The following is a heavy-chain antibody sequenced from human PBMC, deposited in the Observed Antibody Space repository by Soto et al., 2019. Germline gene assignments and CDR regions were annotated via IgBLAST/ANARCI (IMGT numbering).Heavy chain of an antibody. CDR3: ARVVPGAEAWFGP. V-gene: IGHV1-18*01. D-gene: IGHD2-2*01. J-gene: IGHJ5*02. CDR2: ISLYSDGT. CDR1: GYTFSNYG. Sequence: ASVKVSCKTSGYTFSNYGITWVRQAPGQPLEWLGWISLYSDGTNYAQKFQGRVSMTTDTSATTAYMELRSLRSDDTAVYYCARVVPGAEAWFGPWGQGTLVTVSS.